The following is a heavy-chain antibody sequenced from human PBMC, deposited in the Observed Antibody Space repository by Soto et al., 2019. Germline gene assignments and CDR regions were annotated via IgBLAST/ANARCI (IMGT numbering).Heavy chain of an antibody. D-gene: IGHD3-22*01. CDR1: GGTFNSYV. J-gene: IGHJ4*02. CDR3: AGTHVDTSGYYPSALEY. Sequence: QVQLVQSGAEVKKPGSSVQVSCKASGGTFNSYVINWVRQAPGQGLEWMGGIIPFFGTAEYAQKFQGRVTITADEAASTAYMELSRLQPGDTAVYYCAGTHVDTSGYYPSALEYWGQGTQVSVSS. CDR2: IIPFFGTA. V-gene: IGHV1-69*01.